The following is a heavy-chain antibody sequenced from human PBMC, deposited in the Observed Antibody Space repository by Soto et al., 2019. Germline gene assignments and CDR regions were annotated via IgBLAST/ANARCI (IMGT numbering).Heavy chain of an antibody. CDR2: IYHSGST. D-gene: IGHD3-3*01. Sequence: PSETLSLTCAVSGGCISSGGYSWSWIRQPPGKGLEWIGYIYHSGSTYAAPVKGRFTISRDDSKKTLYLQMNSLKTEDTAVYYCTSGDGGPTDYWGQGTLVTVSS. CDR3: TSGDGGPTDY. CDR1: GGCISSGGYS. V-gene: IGHV4-30-2*01. J-gene: IGHJ4*02.